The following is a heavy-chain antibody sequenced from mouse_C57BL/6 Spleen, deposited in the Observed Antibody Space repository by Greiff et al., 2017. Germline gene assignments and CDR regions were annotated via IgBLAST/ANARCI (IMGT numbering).Heavy chain of an antibody. CDR2: IDPSDSET. Sequence: QVQLQQPGAELVRPGSSVKLSCKASGYTFTSYWMHWVKQRPIQGLEWIGNIDPSDSETHYNQKFKDKATLTVDKSSSTAYMKLSSLTSEDSAVYCYARDYYGSLYYFDYWGQGTTLTVSS. V-gene: IGHV1-52*01. J-gene: IGHJ2*01. D-gene: IGHD1-1*01. CDR3: ARDYYGSLYYFDY. CDR1: GYTFTSYW.